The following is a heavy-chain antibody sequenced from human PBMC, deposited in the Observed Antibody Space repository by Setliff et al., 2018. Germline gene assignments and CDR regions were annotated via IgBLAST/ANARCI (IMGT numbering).Heavy chain of an antibody. CDR3: ARKSRNIVVVPAAVIYYYYYYMDV. D-gene: IGHD2-2*01. CDR2: INHSGST. Sequence: SETLSLTCAVSGGSFSGYYWSWIRQPPGKGLEWIGEINHSGSTNYNPSLKSRVTISVDTSKNQFSPKLSSVTAADTAVYYCARKSRNIVVVPAAVIYYYYYYMDVWGKGTTVTVSS. V-gene: IGHV4-34*01. CDR1: GGSFSGYY. J-gene: IGHJ6*03.